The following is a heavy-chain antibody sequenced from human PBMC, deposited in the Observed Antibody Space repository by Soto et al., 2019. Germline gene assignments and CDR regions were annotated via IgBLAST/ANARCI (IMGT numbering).Heavy chain of an antibody. CDR1: GFTFNDYA. CDR2: ISWNSGSI. CDR3: AQGGFHWNSYLDY. Sequence: EVQLVESGGGLVQPGRSLRLSCAASGFTFNDYAMHWVRQAPGKGLEWVSGISWNSGSIGYADSVKGRFTISRDNAKNSLYLQMNTLSAEDTALYYCAQGGFHWNSYLDYWGQGTLVTVSS. V-gene: IGHV3-9*01. J-gene: IGHJ4*02. D-gene: IGHD1-7*01.